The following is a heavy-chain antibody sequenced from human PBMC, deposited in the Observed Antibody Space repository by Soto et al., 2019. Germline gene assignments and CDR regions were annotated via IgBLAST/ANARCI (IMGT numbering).Heavy chain of an antibody. D-gene: IGHD2-15*01. CDR3: ASLYCSGGSCGYYYGMDV. V-gene: IGHV1-69*13. J-gene: IGHJ6*02. CDR1: GGTFSSYA. Sequence: SVKVSCKASGGTFSSYAISWLRQAPGQGLEWMGGIIPIFGTANYAQKFQGRVTITADESTSTAYMELSSLRSEDTAVYYCASLYCSGGSCGYYYGMDVWGQGTTVTVSS. CDR2: IIPIFGTA.